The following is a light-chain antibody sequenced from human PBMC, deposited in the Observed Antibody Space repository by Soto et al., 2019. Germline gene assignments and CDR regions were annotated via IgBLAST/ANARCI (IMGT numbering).Light chain of an antibody. CDR2: GSS. CDR1: QSISDS. CDR3: QQYDNWPWT. V-gene: IGKV3-15*01. Sequence: EIVMTQSPATLSVSPGGRATLSCRASQSISDSLACYQXEPGQGXXXXXXGSSRRATGFPARFSGSGSGTDFTLTISSLQSEDFAVYYCQQYDNWPWTFGQGTKVDIK. J-gene: IGKJ1*01.